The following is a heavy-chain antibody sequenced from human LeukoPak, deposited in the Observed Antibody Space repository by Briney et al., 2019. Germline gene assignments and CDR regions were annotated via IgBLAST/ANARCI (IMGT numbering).Heavy chain of an antibody. CDR1: GYFFNSYW. V-gene: IGHV5-51*01. D-gene: IGHD5-24*01. Sequence: KVGESLKISCEGSGYFFNSYWIAWVRQMPGKGLEWMGIIYPSDLDIRYSPSFQGQVTMSVDKSNSIAYLQWNSLKASDTGMYFCARGDPTGGNYHTLDYWGQGTLVTVPS. CDR2: IYPSDLDI. CDR3: ARGDPTGGNYHTLDY. J-gene: IGHJ4*02.